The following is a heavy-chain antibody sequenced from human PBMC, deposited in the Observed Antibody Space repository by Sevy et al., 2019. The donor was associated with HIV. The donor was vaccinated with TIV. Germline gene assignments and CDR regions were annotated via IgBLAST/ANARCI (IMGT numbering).Heavy chain of an antibody. V-gene: IGHV1-24*01. Sequence: ASVKVSCKVSGYTLTELSMHWLRQAPGKCLEWVGSFDPEDGETVYEHNFQGRVSMTEDTSTDTGYMEVISLKFEDTAVYYCATTKDYYDSSGYPFDYWGQGTLVTVSS. D-gene: IGHD3-22*01. CDR1: GYTLTELS. J-gene: IGHJ4*02. CDR3: ATTKDYYDSSGYPFDY. CDR2: FDPEDGET.